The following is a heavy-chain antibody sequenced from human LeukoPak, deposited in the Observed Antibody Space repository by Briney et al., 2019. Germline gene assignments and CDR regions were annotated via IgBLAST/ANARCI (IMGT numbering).Heavy chain of an antibody. CDR1: GFTFSSYW. CDR2: IKQDGSEK. V-gene: IGHV3-7*01. CDR3: ARVGRIGVQRVLLWFGRHPRWAFDI. J-gene: IGHJ3*02. Sequence: PGGSLRLSCAASGFTFSSYWMSWVRQAPGKGLEWVANIKQDGSEKYYVDSVKGRFTISRDNAKNSLYLQMNSLRAEDTAVYYCARVGRIGVQRVLLWFGRHPRWAFDIWGQGTMVTVSS. D-gene: IGHD3-10*01.